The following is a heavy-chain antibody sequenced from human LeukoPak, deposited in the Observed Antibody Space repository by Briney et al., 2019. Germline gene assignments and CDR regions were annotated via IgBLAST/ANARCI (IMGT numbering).Heavy chain of an antibody. D-gene: IGHD3-10*01. CDR3: ARDRMARGVAYFDY. J-gene: IGHJ4*02. CDR2: IIPILGIA. CDR1: GYTFTSYD. V-gene: IGHV1-69*04. Sequence: SVKVSCKASGYTFTSYDINWVRQATGQGLEWMGRIIPILGIANYAQKFQGRVTITADKSTSTAYMELSSLRSEDTAVYYCARDRMARGVAYFDYWGQGTLVTVSS.